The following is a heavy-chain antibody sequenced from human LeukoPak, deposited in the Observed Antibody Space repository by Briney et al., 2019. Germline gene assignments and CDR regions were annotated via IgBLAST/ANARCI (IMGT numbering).Heavy chain of an antibody. CDR2: IQYDGNTK. CDR3: AKRGGTYSYYYYMDV. J-gene: IGHJ6*03. Sequence: QTGGSLRLSCVASGFTFTTYAMHWVRQAPGKGLEWVAFIQYDGNTKYYVDSVKGRFTISRDTSKNTLFLQMSSLRAEDTAVYYCAKRGGTYSYYYYMDVWGKGTTVTVS. V-gene: IGHV3-30*02. D-gene: IGHD1-26*01. CDR1: GFTFTTYA.